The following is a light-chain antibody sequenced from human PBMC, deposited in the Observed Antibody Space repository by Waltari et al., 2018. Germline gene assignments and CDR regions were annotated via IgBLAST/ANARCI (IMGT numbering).Light chain of an antibody. J-gene: IGLJ2*01. CDR3: CSYAGNYKFV. CDR2: DAV. V-gene: IGLV2-11*01. CDR1: NRDVGCDYS. Sequence: QSVLTHPRSVSGSPGQSVTISCSETNRDVGCDYSFSWYQQTAGRAPKLLLYDAVRRPSGVPYRFSGSKYGATASLTISGLQAEDEADYYCCSYAGNYKFVFGGGTKVTVL.